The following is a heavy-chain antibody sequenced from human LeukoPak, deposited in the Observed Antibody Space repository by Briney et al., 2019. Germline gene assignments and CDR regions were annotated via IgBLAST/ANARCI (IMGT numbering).Heavy chain of an antibody. CDR3: ARGIFGSGSYYFDY. Sequence: GGSLRLSCAASGFTFSSYSMNWVRQAPGKGLEWVSSVSSSSTYMYYADSVKGRFTISIDNAKNSLYLQMNSLRAEDTAVYYCARGIFGSGSYYFDYWGQGTLVTVSS. V-gene: IGHV3-21*01. CDR2: VSSSSTYM. J-gene: IGHJ4*02. D-gene: IGHD6-19*01. CDR1: GFTFSSYS.